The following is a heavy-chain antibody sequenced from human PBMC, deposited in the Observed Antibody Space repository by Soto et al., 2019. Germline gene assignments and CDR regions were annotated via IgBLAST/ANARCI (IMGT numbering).Heavy chain of an antibody. V-gene: IGHV2-5*02. Sequence: QITLNESGPTQVKPRQTLTLTCTFSGFSLTTSGVGVGWIRQSPGKAPEWLALIYWDDDKRYRSSLKSRLTITKDPSKNQVVLTMADLDPADTATYYCAHRVLRTVFGLVTTTAIYFDFWGQGTPVAVSS. CDR1: GFSLTTSGVG. CDR3: AHRVLRTVFGLVTTTAIYFDF. D-gene: IGHD3-3*01. J-gene: IGHJ4*02. CDR2: IYWDDDK.